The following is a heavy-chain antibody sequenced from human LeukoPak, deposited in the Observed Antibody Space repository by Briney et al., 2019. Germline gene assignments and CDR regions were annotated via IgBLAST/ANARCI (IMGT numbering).Heavy chain of an antibody. CDR3: AKAGYTSSWPLDY. J-gene: IGHJ4*02. Sequence: GGSLRLSCAASGFTFSSDGMSWVRQAPGKGLEWVSALSGSGSTTYYADSVKGRFTISRDNSTNTLFLEMNSLRVEDTAVYYCAKAGYTSSWPLDYWGQGTQVTVSS. D-gene: IGHD6-13*01. CDR1: GFTFSSDG. CDR2: LSGSGSTT. V-gene: IGHV3-23*01.